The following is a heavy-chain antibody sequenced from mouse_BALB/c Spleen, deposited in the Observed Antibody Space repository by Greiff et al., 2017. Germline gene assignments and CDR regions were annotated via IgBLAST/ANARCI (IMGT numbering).Heavy chain of an antibody. Sequence: QVQLQQSGAELVKPGASVKLSCKASGYTFTSYYMYWVKQRPGQGLEWIGGINPSNGGTNFNEKFKSKATLTVDKSSSTAYMQLSSLTSEDSAVYYCARYQYGYWYFDVWGAGTTVTVSS. CDR1: GYTFTSYY. J-gene: IGHJ1*01. CDR2: INPSNGGT. D-gene: IGHD2-10*02. CDR3: ARYQYGYWYFDV. V-gene: IGHV1S81*02.